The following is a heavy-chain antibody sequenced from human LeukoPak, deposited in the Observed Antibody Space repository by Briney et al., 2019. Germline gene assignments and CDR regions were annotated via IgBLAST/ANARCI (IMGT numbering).Heavy chain of an antibody. D-gene: IGHD3-22*01. CDR2: ISTSSSTI. J-gene: IGHJ4*02. V-gene: IGHV3-48*01. Sequence: PGGSLRLSCAASGFTLSSYSMNWVRQAPGKGLEWVSYISTSSSTIYYADSVKGRFTISRDNAKNSLYLQMNSLRAEDTAVYYCAREDSSGYYGRWGQGTLVTVSS. CDR1: GFTLSSYS. CDR3: AREDSSGYYGR.